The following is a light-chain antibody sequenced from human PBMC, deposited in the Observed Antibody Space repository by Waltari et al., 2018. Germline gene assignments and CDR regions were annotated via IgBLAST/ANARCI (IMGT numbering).Light chain of an antibody. V-gene: IGKV3-15*01. Sequence: EIVMTQSPATLSVSPGASATITCRASQSVSSHLAWYQQKPGQAPRLPIYGASTRATGIPARFSGSGSGREFTLTISSLQSEDFAVYYCQQYNNWPRGTFGPGTKVDIK. CDR3: QQYNNWPRGT. CDR2: GAS. CDR1: QSVSSH. J-gene: IGKJ3*01.